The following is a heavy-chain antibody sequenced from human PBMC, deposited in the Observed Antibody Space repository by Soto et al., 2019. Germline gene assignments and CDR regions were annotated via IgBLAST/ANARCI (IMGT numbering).Heavy chain of an antibody. J-gene: IGHJ2*01. CDR3: ARELYGDNDWYFDL. D-gene: IGHD4-17*01. CDR2: ISAYNGNT. Sequence: QVQLVQSGAEVKKPGASVKVSCKASGYTFTSYGISWVRQAPGQGLEWMGWISAYNGNTNYAQKLQGRGTMTTDTTTSKAYMEPRSLRSDDTAVYYGARELYGDNDWYFDLWGRGTLVTVSS. V-gene: IGHV1-18*01. CDR1: GYTFTSYG.